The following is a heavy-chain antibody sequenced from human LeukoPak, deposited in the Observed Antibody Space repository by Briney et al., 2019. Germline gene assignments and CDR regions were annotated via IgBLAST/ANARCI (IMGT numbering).Heavy chain of an antibody. CDR1: GFTFSSYA. J-gene: IGHJ4*02. D-gene: IGHD5-18*01. V-gene: IGHV3-23*01. CDR2: ISGSGGST. Sequence: GGSLRLSCAASGFTFSSYAMSWVRQAPGKGLEWVSAISGSGGSTYYADSVKGRFTISRDKSKNTLYLQMNSLKIEDTAVYYCVRGLGYTYGTKLLQYWGQGTLVTVSS. CDR3: VRGLGYTYGTKLLQY.